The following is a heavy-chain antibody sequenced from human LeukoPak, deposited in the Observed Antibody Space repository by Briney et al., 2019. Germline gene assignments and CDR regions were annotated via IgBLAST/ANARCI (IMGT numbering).Heavy chain of an antibody. CDR2: INHSGST. D-gene: IGHD3-22*01. CDR1: GGSFSGYY. J-gene: IGHJ5*02. CDR3: ARGHLSGYYTQLNWFDP. Sequence: SETLSLTCAVYGGSFSGYYWSWIRQPPGKGLEWIGEINHSGSTNYNPSLKSRVTISVDTSKNQFSLKLSSVTAADTAVYYCARGHLSGYYTQLNWFDPWGQGTLVTVSS. V-gene: IGHV4-34*01.